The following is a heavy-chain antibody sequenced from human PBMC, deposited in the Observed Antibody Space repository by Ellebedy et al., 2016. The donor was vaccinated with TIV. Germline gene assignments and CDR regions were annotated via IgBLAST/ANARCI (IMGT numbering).Heavy chain of an antibody. CDR1: GFRFSTYA. CDR2: IYGGGGST. J-gene: IGHJ4*02. Sequence: PGGSLRLSCVGSGFRFSTYAMAWVRQTPGKGLEWVSGIYGGGGSTYYADSVKGRFTISRDNSKNTLYLQMNSLRAEDTAVYYCASSRYHYYLGNTIFAYWGQGALVTVSS. D-gene: IGHD3-10*01. V-gene: IGHV3-23*01. CDR3: ASSRYHYYLGNTIFAY.